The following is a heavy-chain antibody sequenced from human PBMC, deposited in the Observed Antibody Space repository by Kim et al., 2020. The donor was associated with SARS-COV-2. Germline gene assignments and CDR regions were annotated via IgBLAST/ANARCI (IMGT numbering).Heavy chain of an antibody. Sequence: RFTISRDNAKNTLYLQMNSLRAEDTAVYYCAREPAYYDFWSGSLPLGMDVWGQGTTVTVSS. D-gene: IGHD3-3*01. V-gene: IGHV3-53*01. CDR3: AREPAYYDFWSGSLPLGMDV. J-gene: IGHJ6*02.